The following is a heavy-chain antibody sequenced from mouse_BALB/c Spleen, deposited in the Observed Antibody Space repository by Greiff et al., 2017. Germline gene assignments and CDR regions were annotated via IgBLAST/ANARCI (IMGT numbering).Heavy chain of an antibody. V-gene: IGHV1S126*01. Sequence: QVQLKQSGPQLVRPGASVKISCKASGYSFTSYWMHWVKQRPGQGLEWIGMIDPSDSETRLNQKFKDKATLTVDKSSSTAYMQLSSPTSEDSAVYYCARDYYGSSYPAYWGQGTLVTVSA. CDR3: ARDYYGSSYPAY. D-gene: IGHD1-1*01. J-gene: IGHJ3*01. CDR1: GYSFTSYW. CDR2: IDPSDSET.